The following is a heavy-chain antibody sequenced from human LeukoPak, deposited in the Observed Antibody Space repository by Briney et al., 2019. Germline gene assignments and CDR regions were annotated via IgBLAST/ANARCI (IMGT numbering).Heavy chain of an antibody. V-gene: IGHV3-7*01. CDR2: IKQDGSEK. CDR3: ARKDSNYYFDY. CDR1: GFTFSSYW. J-gene: IGHJ4*02. D-gene: IGHD4-11*01. Sequence: SGGSLRLSCAASGFTFSSYWMSWVRQAPGKGLEWVANIKQDGSEKYYVDSVKGRFTISRDNAKNPLYLQMNSLRAEDTAVYYCARKDSNYYFDYWGQGTLVTVSS.